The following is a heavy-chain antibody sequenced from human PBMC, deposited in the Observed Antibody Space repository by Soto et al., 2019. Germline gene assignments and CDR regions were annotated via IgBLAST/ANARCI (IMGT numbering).Heavy chain of an antibody. CDR2: IYYRGST. CDR3: ARTGGLAVAGRGPH. V-gene: IGHV4-39*01. D-gene: IGHD6-19*01. CDR1: GGSISSSSYY. Sequence: QLQLQESGPGLVKPSETLSLTCTVSGGSISSSSYYWGWIRQPPGKGLEWIGSIYYRGSTYYNPPLKSRVTISVDPSKNQFSLKLSSVTAADTAVYYWARTGGLAVAGRGPHWGQGTLVTVSS. J-gene: IGHJ4*02.